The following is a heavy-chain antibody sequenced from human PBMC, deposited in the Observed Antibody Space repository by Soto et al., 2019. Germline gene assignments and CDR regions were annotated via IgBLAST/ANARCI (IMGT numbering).Heavy chain of an antibody. CDR3: ARQPLPYYFDY. J-gene: IGHJ4*02. D-gene: IGHD2-2*01. CDR2: IWYDGSNK. CDR1: GFTFSSYG. V-gene: IGHV3-30*02. Sequence: GGSLRLSCAASGFTFSSYGMHWVRQAPGKGLEWVAVIWYDGSNKYYADSVKGRFTISRDNSKNTLYLQMNSLRAEDTAVYYCARQPLPYYFDYWGQGTLVTVSS.